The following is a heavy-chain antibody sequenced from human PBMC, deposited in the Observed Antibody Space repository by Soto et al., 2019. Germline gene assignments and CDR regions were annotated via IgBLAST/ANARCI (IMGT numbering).Heavy chain of an antibody. D-gene: IGHD3-9*01. Sequence: SETLSLTCTVSGDSISSSYWSWIRQPPGKGLEWIGYIYYSGGTNYNPSLKSRVTISIEKSKNQVSLKLTSVTAADTAVYYCAKDRGITGILTYWGQGTPVTVSS. CDR2: IYYSGGT. CDR1: GDSISSSY. CDR3: AKDRGITGILTY. J-gene: IGHJ4*02. V-gene: IGHV4-59*01.